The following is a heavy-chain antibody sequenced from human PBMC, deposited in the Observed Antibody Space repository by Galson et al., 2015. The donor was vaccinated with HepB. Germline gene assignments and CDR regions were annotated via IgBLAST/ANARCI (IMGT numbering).Heavy chain of an antibody. J-gene: IGHJ4*02. CDR1: GYSFTSYW. V-gene: IGHV5-51*01. Sequence: QSGAEVKKPGGSLKISCKGSGYSFTSYWIGWVRQMPGKGLEWMGIIYPGDSDTRYSPSFQGQVTISADKSISTAYLQWSSLKASDTAMYYCARAYCGGDCSPEVFDYWGQGTLVTVSS. CDR3: ARAYCGGDCSPEVFDY. CDR2: IYPGDSDT. D-gene: IGHD2-21*02.